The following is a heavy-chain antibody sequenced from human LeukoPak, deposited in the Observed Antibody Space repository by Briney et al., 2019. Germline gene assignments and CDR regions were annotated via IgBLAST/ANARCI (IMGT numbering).Heavy chain of an antibody. D-gene: IGHD3-22*01. V-gene: IGHV3-23*01. J-gene: IGHJ4*02. CDR1: GFTFSDYA. CDR2: ISDNGGGT. Sequence: GGSLRLSCAASGFTFSDYAMSWVRQAPGKGLEWVSTISDNGGGTYYADSVKGRFTISRDNSKNTLFLQMNSLRAEDSAVYYCATDREGDPSAYYLVGGQGTLITVSS. CDR3: ATDREGDPSAYYLV.